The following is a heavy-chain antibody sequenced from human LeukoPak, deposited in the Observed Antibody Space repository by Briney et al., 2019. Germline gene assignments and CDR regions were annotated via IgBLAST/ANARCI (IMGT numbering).Heavy chain of an antibody. Sequence: ASVKVSRKASGYTFTGYYMHWVRQAPGQGLEWMGWINPKTGVTNYAQRFQGRVTVTTDTSISTAYMDLSNLRSDDTALYYCARGPTVVTPDYWGQGTLVTVSS. J-gene: IGHJ4*02. CDR2: INPKTGVT. D-gene: IGHD4-23*01. CDR1: GYTFTGYY. V-gene: IGHV1-2*02. CDR3: ARGPTVVTPDY.